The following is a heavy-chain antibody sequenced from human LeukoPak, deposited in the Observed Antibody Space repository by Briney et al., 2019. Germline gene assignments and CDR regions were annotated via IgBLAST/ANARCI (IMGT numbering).Heavy chain of an antibody. CDR2: IYYSGST. CDR3: ARGPRMVYAEYYFDY. V-gene: IGHV4-31*03. CDR1: GGSISSGGYY. D-gene: IGHD2-8*01. Sequence: SETLSLTCTVSGGSISSGGYYRSWIRQHPGKGLEWIGYIYYSGSTYYNPSLKSRVTISVDTSKNQFSLKLSSVTAADTAVYYCARGPRMVYAEYYFDYWGQGTLVTVSS. J-gene: IGHJ4*02.